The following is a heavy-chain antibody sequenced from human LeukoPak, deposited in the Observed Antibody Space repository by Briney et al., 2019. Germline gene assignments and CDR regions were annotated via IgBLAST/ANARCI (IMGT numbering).Heavy chain of an antibody. D-gene: IGHD6-13*01. CDR1: VYRFTSYW. Sequence: GESLKISCKGSVYRFTSYWIGWVRQMPGKGREWMGIIYPGDSDTRYSPSFQGQVTISADKSISTAYLQWSSLKASDTAMYYCARQPNSSRGRWFDPWGQGTLVTVSS. V-gene: IGHV5-51*01. CDR2: IYPGDSDT. J-gene: IGHJ5*02. CDR3: ARQPNSSRGRWFDP.